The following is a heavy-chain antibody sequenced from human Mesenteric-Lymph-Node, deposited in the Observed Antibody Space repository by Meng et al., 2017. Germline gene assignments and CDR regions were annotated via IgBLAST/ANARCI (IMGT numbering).Heavy chain of an antibody. V-gene: IGHV4-34*01. CDR1: GGSFSGYY. CDR2: INHSGST. Sequence: SETLSLTCAVYGGSFSGYYWSWIRQPPGKGLEWIGEINHSGSTNYNPSLKSRVTISVDTSKNQFSLKLSSVTAADTAVYYCARDPLPASGWTYYYYGMDVWGQGTTVTVSS. D-gene: IGHD6-19*01. CDR3: ARDPLPASGWTYYYYGMDV. J-gene: IGHJ6*02.